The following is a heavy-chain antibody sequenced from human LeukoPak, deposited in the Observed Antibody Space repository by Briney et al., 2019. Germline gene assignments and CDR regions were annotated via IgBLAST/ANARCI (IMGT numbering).Heavy chain of an antibody. Sequence: GSLRLSCAASGFTFSSYSMNWVRQAPGKGLEWVSSISSSTIYMDYSDSVRGRFTISRDNAENSLYLQMNSPRAEDTAVYYCARGVFGYDFDYWGQGTLATVSS. V-gene: IGHV3-21*01. CDR1: GFTFSSYS. J-gene: IGHJ4*02. D-gene: IGHD5-18*01. CDR2: ISSSTIYM. CDR3: ARGVFGYDFDY.